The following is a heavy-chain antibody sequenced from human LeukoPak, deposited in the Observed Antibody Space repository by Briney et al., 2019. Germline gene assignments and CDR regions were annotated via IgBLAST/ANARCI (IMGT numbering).Heavy chain of an antibody. J-gene: IGHJ3*02. CDR2: INHSGST. V-gene: IGHV4-34*01. CDR3: AKRRFLQWLSPHAFDS. CDR1: GGSFSGYY. D-gene: IGHD3-3*01. Sequence: SETLSLTCGVYGGSFSGYYWSWIPQPPGKGLEWSGEINHSGSTNYNPSLKSRVTISVDTSKHQFSLRLSSVTAADTAIYYCAKRRFLQWLSPHAFDSWGQGTMVTVSS.